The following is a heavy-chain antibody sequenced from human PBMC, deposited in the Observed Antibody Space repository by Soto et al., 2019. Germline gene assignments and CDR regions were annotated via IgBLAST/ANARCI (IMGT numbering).Heavy chain of an antibody. CDR3: GSGYSVYYYYGMDV. J-gene: IGHJ6*02. Sequence: QVQLVQSGAEVKKPGSSVKVSCKASGGTFSSYAISWVRQAPGQGLEWMGGIIPIFGTANYAQQLQGRVTITADESTSTAYMELSSLRSEDTAVYYCGSGYSVYYYYGMDVWGQGTTVTVSS. CDR2: IIPIFGTA. D-gene: IGHD3-22*01. V-gene: IGHV1-69*01. CDR1: GGTFSSYA.